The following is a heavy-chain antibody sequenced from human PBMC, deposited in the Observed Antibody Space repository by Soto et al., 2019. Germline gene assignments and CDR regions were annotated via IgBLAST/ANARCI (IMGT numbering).Heavy chain of an antibody. CDR3: ARPNCGMDV. CDR1: GFTFSSYV. V-gene: IGHV3-33*01. Sequence: QVPLVESGGGVVQPGRTLGLSCAASGFTFSSYVMHWVRQAPGKGLERVAVIWYDGSNKYYADSVKGRFTISRDNSKNALYLHMNSRRAEDTAVYYCARPNCGMDVWGQGTTVTVSS. J-gene: IGHJ6*02. CDR2: IWYDGSNK.